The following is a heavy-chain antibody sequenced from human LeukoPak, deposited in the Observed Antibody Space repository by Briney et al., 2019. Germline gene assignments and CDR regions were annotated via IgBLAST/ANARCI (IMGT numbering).Heavy chain of an antibody. CDR2: ITGSGDTI. J-gene: IGHJ4*02. Sequence: GGSLRLSCAASGFTFSSYNMNWVRQAPGKGLEWISYITGSGDTIYYADSVKGRFTISRDNAKNSLFLQMNSLTADDTAVYYCARERTTIVSGTTIGAYWGQGTLVTVSS. CDR1: GFTFSSYN. V-gene: IGHV3-48*03. D-gene: IGHD2/OR15-2a*01. CDR3: ARERTTIVSGTTIGAY.